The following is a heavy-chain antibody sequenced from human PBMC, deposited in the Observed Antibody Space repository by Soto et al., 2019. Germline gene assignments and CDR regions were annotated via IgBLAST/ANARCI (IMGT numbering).Heavy chain of an antibody. CDR1: GYTFTSYG. Sequence: QVQLVQSGAEVKKPGALVKVSCKASGYTFTSYGISWVRQAPGQGLEWMGWISAYNGNTNYAQKLQGRVTMTTDTSTSTAYMELRSLRSDDTAVYYCARDGIVVVPAAENYYYGMDVWGQGTTVTVSS. V-gene: IGHV1-18*01. D-gene: IGHD2-2*01. CDR3: ARDGIVVVPAAENYYYGMDV. J-gene: IGHJ6*02. CDR2: ISAYNGNT.